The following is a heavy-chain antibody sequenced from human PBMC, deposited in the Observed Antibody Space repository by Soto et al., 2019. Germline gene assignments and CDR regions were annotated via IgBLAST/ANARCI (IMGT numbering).Heavy chain of an antibody. CDR1: GFAITSYA. V-gene: IGHV3-23*01. Sequence: GGSLRLSCAASGFAITSYAMSWVRQAPGKGLEWVSTITFSGDSTFYADSVKGRFTISRDISNNILFLQMNSLRAEDTAVYYCAGESLLGYWGLGTLVTVSS. CDR2: ITFSGDST. J-gene: IGHJ4*02. CDR3: AGESLLGY.